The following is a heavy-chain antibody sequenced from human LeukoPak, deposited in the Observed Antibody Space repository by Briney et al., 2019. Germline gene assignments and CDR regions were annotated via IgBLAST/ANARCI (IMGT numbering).Heavy chain of an antibody. CDR2: ISSSGSST. CDR1: GFSFSTST. D-gene: IGHD3-10*01. CDR3: ARDSYWLGGTIGAFDI. V-gene: IGHV3-21*01. Sequence: GGSLRLSCAASGFSFSTSTMNWVRQAPGRGLEWVSSISSSGSSTYYAASVKGRFPFSRDNAKNSLYLQINSLRAEDTALYYGARDSYWLGGTIGAFDIWGQGTMVTVSS. J-gene: IGHJ3*02.